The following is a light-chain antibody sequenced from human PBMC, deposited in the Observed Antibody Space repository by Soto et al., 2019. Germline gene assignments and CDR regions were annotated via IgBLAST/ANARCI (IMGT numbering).Light chain of an antibody. V-gene: IGKV1-33*01. J-gene: IGKJ4*01. CDR2: DAS. CDR3: QQYDNLLPT. CDR1: QDISNY. Sequence: DIPMTQSPSSLSASVGDRVTITCQASQDISNYLNWYQQKPGKAPKLLIYDASNLETGVPSSFSGSGSGTDFTFTISSLQPEDIATYYCQQYDNLLPTFGGGTKVEIK.